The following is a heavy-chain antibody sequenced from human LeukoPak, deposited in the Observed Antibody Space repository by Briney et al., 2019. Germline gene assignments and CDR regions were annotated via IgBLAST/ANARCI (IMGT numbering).Heavy chain of an antibody. CDR1: GFTFSNYE. J-gene: IGHJ4*02. D-gene: IGHD3-22*01. CDR2: ISGSGGST. Sequence: PGGSLRLSCAASGFTFSNYEMHWVRQAPGKGLEWVSAISGSGGSTYYADSVKGRFTISRDNSKNTLYLQMNSLRAEDTAVYYCAKDRPSSYYYDSSGRYYFDYWGQGTLVTVSS. CDR3: AKDRPSSYYYDSSGRYYFDY. V-gene: IGHV3-23*01.